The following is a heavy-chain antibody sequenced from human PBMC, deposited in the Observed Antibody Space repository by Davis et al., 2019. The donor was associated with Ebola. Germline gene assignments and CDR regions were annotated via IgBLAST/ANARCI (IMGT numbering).Heavy chain of an antibody. V-gene: IGHV4-59*12. CDR3: ARDPTGGMDV. Sequence: PSETLSLTCTVSGGSISSYYWSWIRQPPGKGLEWIGYIYYSGSTYYNPSLKSRVTISVDTSKNQFSLKLSSVTAADTAVYYCARDPTGGMDVWGQGTTVTVSS. J-gene: IGHJ6*02. CDR1: GGSISSYY. D-gene: IGHD2-8*02. CDR2: IYYSGST.